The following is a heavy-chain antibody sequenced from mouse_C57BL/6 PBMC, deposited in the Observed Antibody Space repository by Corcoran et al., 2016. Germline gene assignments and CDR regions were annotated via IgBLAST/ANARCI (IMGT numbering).Heavy chain of an antibody. CDR3: ARMRVLRYWYFDV. D-gene: IGHD1-1*01. CDR1: GYSFTSYY. J-gene: IGHJ1*03. CDR2: IYPGSGNT. Sequence: QVQLQQSGPELVKPGASVKISCKASGYSFTSYYIHWVKQRPGQGLEWIGWIYPGSGNTKYNEKFKGKATLTADTSSSTAYMQLSSLTSEDSAVYYCARMRVLRYWYFDVWGTGTTVTVSS. V-gene: IGHV1-66*01.